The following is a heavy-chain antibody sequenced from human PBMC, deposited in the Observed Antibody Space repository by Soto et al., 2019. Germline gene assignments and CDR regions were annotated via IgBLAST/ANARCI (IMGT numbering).Heavy chain of an antibody. V-gene: IGHV1-8*01. D-gene: IGHD1-20*01. CDR2: MNPNSGAT. Sequence: GASVKVSCKASGYTFTSFDIQWVRQATGQRPEWMGGMNPNSGATHYAQNFQGRVTMTRDTSINAAYMELSSLTSEDTAVYYCAREITDGWNWFGSWGQGTLVSVSS. CDR3: AREITDGWNWFGS. CDR1: GYTFTSFD. J-gene: IGHJ5*01.